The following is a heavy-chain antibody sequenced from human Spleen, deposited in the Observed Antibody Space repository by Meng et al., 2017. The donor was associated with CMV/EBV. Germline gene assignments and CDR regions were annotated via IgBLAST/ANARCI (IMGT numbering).Heavy chain of an antibody. J-gene: IGHJ4*02. V-gene: IGHV5-51*01. CDR1: GYSFTSYW. CDR2: IYPGDSDT. CDR3: GRRATSLDPSDY. D-gene: IGHD2-2*01. Sequence: KVSCKGSGYSFTSYWIGWVRQMPGKGLEWMGIIYPGDSDTRYSPSFQGQVTISADKSISTAYLQWSSLKASDTAMYYCGRRATSLDPSDYWGQGTLVTVSS.